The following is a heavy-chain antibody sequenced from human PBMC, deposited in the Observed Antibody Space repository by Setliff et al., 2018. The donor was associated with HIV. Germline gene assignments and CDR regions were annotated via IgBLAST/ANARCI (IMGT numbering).Heavy chain of an antibody. CDR3: AREDYYDSMTTNYYYYGMDV. CDR1: GFTFSSYS. D-gene: IGHD3-22*01. CDR2: ISSTSRTI. J-gene: IGHJ6*02. V-gene: IGHV3-48*04. Sequence: GVLKISCAASGFTFSSYSMNWVRQAPGKGLEWVSYISSTSRTIYYADSVKGRFTISRDNAKNSLYLQMNSLRAEDTAVYYCAREDYYDSMTTNYYYYGMDVWGQGTTVTVSS.